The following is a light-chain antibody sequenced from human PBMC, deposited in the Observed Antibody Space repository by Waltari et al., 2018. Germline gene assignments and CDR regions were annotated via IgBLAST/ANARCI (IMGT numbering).Light chain of an antibody. J-gene: IGLJ3*02. CDR2: VNSDGSN. CDR3: QTGGHGTWV. V-gene: IGLV4-69*01. CDR1: SGHSSNV. Sequence: QLVLTQSPSASASLGASVKLTCTLSSGHSSNVIAWHQQQSEKGPRYLMKVNSDGSNSKGDDIPDRFSGSSSGAERYLTISSVQSEDDAYYYCQTGGHGTWVFGGGTKLTVL.